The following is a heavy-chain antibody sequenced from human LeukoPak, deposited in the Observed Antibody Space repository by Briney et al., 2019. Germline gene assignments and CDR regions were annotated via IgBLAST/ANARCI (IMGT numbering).Heavy chain of an antibody. CDR3: AREGGYSYGQCFDY. D-gene: IGHD5-18*01. CDR2: IYYSGST. V-gene: IGHV4-39*07. Sequence: SETLSLTCTVSVGSISSTSFYWGWIRQTPGKDLEWIGSIYYSGSTYYNPSLKSRVTISVDTSKNQFSLKLSSVTAADTAVYYCAREGGYSYGQCFDYWGQGTLVTVSS. CDR1: VGSISSTSFY. J-gene: IGHJ4*02.